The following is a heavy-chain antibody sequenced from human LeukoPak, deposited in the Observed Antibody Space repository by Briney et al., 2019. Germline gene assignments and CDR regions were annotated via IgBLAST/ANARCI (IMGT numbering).Heavy chain of an antibody. V-gene: IGHV3-33*01. D-gene: IGHD5-18*01. CDR1: GFTFGSYG. CDR2: IWYDGSNK. CDR3: ARGNTAMVT. Sequence: GGSLRLSCAASGFTFGSYGMHWVRQARAKGLEWVAVIWYDGSNKYYADSVKGRFTISRDNSKNTLYLQMNSLRAEDTAVYYCARGNTAMVTWGQGTLVTVSS. J-gene: IGHJ4*02.